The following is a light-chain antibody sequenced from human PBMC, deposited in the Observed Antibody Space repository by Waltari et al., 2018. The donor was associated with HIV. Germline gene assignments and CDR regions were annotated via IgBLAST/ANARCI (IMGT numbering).Light chain of an antibody. J-gene: IGLJ2*01. CDR1: SDINVENYR. V-gene: IGLV5-45*02. Sequence: QAVLTQPSSLSASPGASASLTCSLRSDINVENYRIYWYQQKPGSPPQSLLRYKADSDKQWGFGVPRRFSGSKDSSANAGILLISGLQSEDEADYYCRICHSSAVVFGGGTKLTVL. CDR3: RICHSSAVV. CDR2: YKADSDK.